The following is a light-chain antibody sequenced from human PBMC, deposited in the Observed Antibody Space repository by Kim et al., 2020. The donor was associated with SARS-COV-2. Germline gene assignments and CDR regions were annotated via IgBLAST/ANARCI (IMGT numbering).Light chain of an antibody. Sequence: SPGESATLPCRASQSVSSYLAWYQQKPGQAPRLLLSDASNRATGIPARFSGSESGTDFSLTISSLEPEDFAVYYCQHRDNWPPLTFGQGTRLEIK. CDR3: QHRDNWPPLT. CDR2: DAS. V-gene: IGKV3-11*01. J-gene: IGKJ5*01. CDR1: QSVSSY.